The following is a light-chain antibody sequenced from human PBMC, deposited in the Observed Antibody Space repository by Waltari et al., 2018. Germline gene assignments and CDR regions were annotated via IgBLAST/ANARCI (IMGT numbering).Light chain of an antibody. CDR2: KDV. CDR1: KLDQKF. CDR3: QAWDVAIVV. J-gene: IGLJ2*01. V-gene: IGLV3-1*01. Sequence: YELSQPPSVSVSPGQTATLTCSGAKLDQKFVDWYQQRPGQPPLLVIYKDVDRPSGIPERFSGTNSGNTATLTISGTQVMDEADYYCQAWDVAIVVFGGGTKLTVL.